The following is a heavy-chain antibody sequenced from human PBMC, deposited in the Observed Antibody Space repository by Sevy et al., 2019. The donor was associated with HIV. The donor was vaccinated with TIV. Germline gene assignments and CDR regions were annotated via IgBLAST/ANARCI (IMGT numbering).Heavy chain of an antibody. V-gene: IGHV3-23*01. CDR3: AKDHTMITFGNFHAFDI. CDR2: ISGSGGST. J-gene: IGHJ3*02. D-gene: IGHD3-16*01. Sequence: GGSLRLSCAASGFTFSSYAMSWVRQAPGKGLEWVSAISGSGGSTYYADSVKGRFTISRDNSKNTLYLQMNSLRAEDTAVYYCAKDHTMITFGNFHAFDIWGQGTMVTVSS. CDR1: GFTFSSYA.